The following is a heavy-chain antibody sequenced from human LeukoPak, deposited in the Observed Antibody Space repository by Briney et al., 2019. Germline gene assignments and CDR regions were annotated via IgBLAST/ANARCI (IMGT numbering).Heavy chain of an antibody. Sequence: PSQTLSLTCAVSGVSISSGGYSWSWIRQPPGKGLEWIGYIYHSGSTYYNPSLKSRVTISVDRSKNQFSLKLSPVTAADTAVYYCARGFSYYYDSSAKRAFDIWRQGTMVTDSS. CDR1: GVSISSGGYS. V-gene: IGHV4-30-2*01. CDR3: ARGFSYYYDSSAKRAFDI. D-gene: IGHD3-22*01. CDR2: IYHSGST. J-gene: IGHJ3*02.